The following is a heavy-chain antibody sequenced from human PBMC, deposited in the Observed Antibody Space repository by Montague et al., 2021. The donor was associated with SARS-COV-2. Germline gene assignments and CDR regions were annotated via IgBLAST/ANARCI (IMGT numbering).Heavy chain of an antibody. V-gene: IGHV4-59*01. CDR2: IYYSGST. CDR1: GGSISSYY. Sequence: SETLSLTCTVSGGSISSYYWSWIRQPPGKGLEWIGYIYYSGSTNYNPSLKSRVTISVDTSKNQFSLKLSSVTAADTAVYHCARDRPTPDGSYYFGAFDIWGQGTLVTVSS. J-gene: IGHJ3*02. CDR3: ARDRPTPDGSYYFGAFDI. D-gene: IGHD1-26*01.